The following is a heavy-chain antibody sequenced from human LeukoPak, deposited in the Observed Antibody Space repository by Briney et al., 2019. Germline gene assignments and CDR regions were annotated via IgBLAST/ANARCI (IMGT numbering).Heavy chain of an antibody. V-gene: IGHV4-59*01. CDR1: GGSISSYY. CDR2: IYYSGST. J-gene: IGHJ4*02. CDR3: ASEGRYCSSTGCYRGIDY. Sequence: SETLSLTCTVSGGSISSYYWSWIRQPPGQGLEWIGYIYYSGSTNYNPSLKSRVTISVDTSKNQFSLKLSSVTAADTAVYYCASEGRYCSSTGCYRGIDYWGQGTLVTVSS. D-gene: IGHD2-2*01.